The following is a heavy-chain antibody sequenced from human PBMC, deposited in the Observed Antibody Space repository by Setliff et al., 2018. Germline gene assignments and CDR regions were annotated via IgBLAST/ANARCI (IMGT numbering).Heavy chain of an antibody. V-gene: IGHV1-69*05. CDR1: GGFSTHA. CDR2: IIPILRTT. D-gene: IGHD6-19*01. CDR3: ASALIRRVAVAGKSQFDY. J-gene: IGHJ4*01. Sequence: GASVKVSCKASGGFSTHAISWVRQVPGQGLEWMGGIIPILRTTDYAQNFQGRVTITTDESTSSAYLEMSNLRSEDTAVYYCASALIRRVAVAGKSQFDYWGQGTLVTVS.